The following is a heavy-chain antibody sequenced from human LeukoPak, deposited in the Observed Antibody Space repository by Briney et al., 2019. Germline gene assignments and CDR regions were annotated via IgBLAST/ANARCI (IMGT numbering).Heavy chain of an antibody. Sequence: GGSLRLSCAASGFTFSSYWMSWVRQAPGKGLEWVANIKQDGSEKYYVDSVKGRFTISRDNTKNTLYLQMNSLRAEDTAVYYCARDLMGIAYRGAFYYWGQGTLVTVSS. D-gene: IGHD6-13*01. CDR3: ARDLMGIAYRGAFYY. J-gene: IGHJ4*02. V-gene: IGHV3-7*03. CDR2: IKQDGSEK. CDR1: GFTFSSYW.